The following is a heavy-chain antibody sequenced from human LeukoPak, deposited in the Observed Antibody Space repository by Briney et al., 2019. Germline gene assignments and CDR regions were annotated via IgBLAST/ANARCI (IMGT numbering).Heavy chain of an antibody. CDR3: ARDPRERDPNPDY. V-gene: IGHV3-21*01. CDR2: ISSSSSYI. CDR1: GFTYCSYS. D-gene: IGHD2-21*02. J-gene: IGHJ4*02. Sequence: GGSLRLSCAASGFTYCSYSMIWVRHSRGEGRVWVSSISSSSSYIYYADSVKGRFTISRDNAKNSLYLQMNSLRAEDTAVYYCARDPRERDPNPDYWGQGTVVTVSS.